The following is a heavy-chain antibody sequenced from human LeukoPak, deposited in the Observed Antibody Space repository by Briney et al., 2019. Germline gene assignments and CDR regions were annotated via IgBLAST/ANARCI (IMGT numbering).Heavy chain of an antibody. CDR2: VSNSGGST. CDR3: ARVRYDYYGMDV. V-gene: IGHV3-23*01. CDR1: GFTFRSYA. J-gene: IGHJ6*02. Sequence: PGGSLRLSCAASGFTFRSYAMSWVRQAPGKGLEWVSGVSNSGGSTYYADSVKGRFAISRDNAKNTLYLQMNSLRAEDTAVYYCARVRYDYYGMDVWGQGTTVTVSS. D-gene: IGHD4-17*01.